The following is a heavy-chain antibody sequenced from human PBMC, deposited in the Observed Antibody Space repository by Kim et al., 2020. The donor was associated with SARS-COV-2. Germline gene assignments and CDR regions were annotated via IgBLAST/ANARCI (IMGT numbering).Heavy chain of an antibody. J-gene: IGHJ4*02. CDR2: IYYSGST. CDR3: ARHDIVLMLFAIGY. CDR1: GGSISSSNYF. Sequence: SETLSLTCTVSGGSISSSNYFWGWIRQPPGKGLEWIGIIYYSGSTYYNPSLKSRVTISVDTSKNQFSLKLSSVTAADTAVYYCARHDIVLMLFAIGYWGPGTLVTVSS. V-gene: IGHV4-39*01. D-gene: IGHD2-8*01.